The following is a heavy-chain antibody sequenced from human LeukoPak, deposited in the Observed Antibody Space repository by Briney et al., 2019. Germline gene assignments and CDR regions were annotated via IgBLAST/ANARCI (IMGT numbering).Heavy chain of an antibody. CDR2: IYYSGST. V-gene: IGHV4-39*07. D-gene: IGHD6-19*01. CDR1: GGSVSSSSYY. Sequence: SETLSLTCTVSGGSVSSSSYYWGWIRQPPGKGLEWIGSIYYSGSTYYNPSLKSRVTISVDTSKNQFSLKLSSVTAADTAVYYCARVVYSSGWYGVGWFDPWGQGTLVTVSS. J-gene: IGHJ5*02. CDR3: ARVVYSSGWYGVGWFDP.